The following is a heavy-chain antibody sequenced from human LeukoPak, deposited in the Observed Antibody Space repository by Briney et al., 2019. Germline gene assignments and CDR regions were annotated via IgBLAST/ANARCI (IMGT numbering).Heavy chain of an antibody. Sequence: SETLSLTCAVHGGSFSGYYWSWIRHPPGKGLNWIGEINHSGSTNYNPSLKSRVTISVDTSKNQFSLKLSSVTGADTAVDYGARGRGYEFWSGYYKNWFDPWGQGTLVTVSS. J-gene: IGHJ5*02. CDR1: GGSFSGYY. CDR2: INHSGST. V-gene: IGHV4-34*01. CDR3: ARGRGYEFWSGYYKNWFDP. D-gene: IGHD3-3*01.